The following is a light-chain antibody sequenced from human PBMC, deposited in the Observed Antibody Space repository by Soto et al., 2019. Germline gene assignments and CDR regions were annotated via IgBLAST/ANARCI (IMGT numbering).Light chain of an antibody. J-gene: IGKJ5*01. CDR3: QQYYSTPPVT. V-gene: IGKV4-1*01. CDR2: WAS. Sequence: DIVMTQSPDSLAVSLGERATINCKYSKSVLYSSNNKNYLAWYQQKPGQPPKLLIYWASTRESGVPDRFSGSGSGTDFTLTISSLQAEDVAVYYCQQYYSTPPVTFGQGTRLEIK. CDR1: KSVLYSSNNKNY.